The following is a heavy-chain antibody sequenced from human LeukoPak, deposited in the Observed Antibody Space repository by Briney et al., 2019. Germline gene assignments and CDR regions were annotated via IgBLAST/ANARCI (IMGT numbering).Heavy chain of an antibody. CDR1: GDSISSYF. CDR2: ISYSGST. CDR3: ARGRFGYYYYYYYMDV. Sequence: SETLSLTCTVSGDSISSYFWSWIRQPPGKGLEWIGNISYSGSTKYNPSLKSRVTISLDTSKKQFSLKLSSVTAEDTAVYYCARGRFGYYYYYYYMDVWGKGTTVTVSS. V-gene: IGHV4-59*01. J-gene: IGHJ6*03. D-gene: IGHD3-10*01.